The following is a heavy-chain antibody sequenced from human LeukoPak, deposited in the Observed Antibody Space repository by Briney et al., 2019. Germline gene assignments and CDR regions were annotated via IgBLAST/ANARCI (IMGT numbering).Heavy chain of an antibody. CDR1: GFNVSDNY. J-gene: IGHJ4*02. CDR2: IYSGETT. D-gene: IGHD4-23*01. Sequence: GSLRLSCAVSGFNVSDNYMSWVRQAPGKGLKWVSLIYSGETTLYADSVKGRFTISRDISKNTLYLQMNSLGAEDTAMYYCARRAGGYSHPYDYWGQGILVTVSS. CDR3: ARRAGGYSHPYDY. V-gene: IGHV3-53*01.